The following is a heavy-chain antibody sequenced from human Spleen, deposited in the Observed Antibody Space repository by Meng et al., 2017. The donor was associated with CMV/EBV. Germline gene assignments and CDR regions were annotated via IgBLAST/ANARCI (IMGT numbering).Heavy chain of an antibody. J-gene: IGHJ3*02. CDR3: ARDGNWGRAFDI. CDR1: GGSIYGAVYY. D-gene: IGHD7-27*01. V-gene: IGHV4-61*08. CDR2: IYYSGST. Sequence: SETLSLTCTVSGGSIYGAVYYWAWIRQPPGKGLEWIGYIYYSGSTNYNPSLKSRVTISVDTSKNQFSLKLSSVTAADTAVYYCARDGNWGRAFDIWGQGTMVTVSS.